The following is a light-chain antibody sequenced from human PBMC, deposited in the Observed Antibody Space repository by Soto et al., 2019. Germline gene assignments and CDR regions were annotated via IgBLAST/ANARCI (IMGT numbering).Light chain of an antibody. Sequence: QSVLTQPRSVSGCPGQSVRISWTGGSSDVGTYDFVSWYQQHPGKAPRLMIFDVSERPSGVPDRFSGSKSGNTASLTISGLQAEDEADYYCCLYAVTFYVFGTGTKVTVL. V-gene: IGLV2-11*01. J-gene: IGLJ1*01. CDR3: CLYAVTFYV. CDR2: DVS. CDR1: SSDVGTYDF.